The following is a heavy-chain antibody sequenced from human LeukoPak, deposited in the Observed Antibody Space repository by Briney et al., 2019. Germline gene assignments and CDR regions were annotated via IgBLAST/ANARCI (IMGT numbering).Heavy chain of an antibody. D-gene: IGHD3-16*02. V-gene: IGHV3-21*01. CDR3: ARPLSEGFDP. CDR1: GFTFSSYS. J-gene: IGHJ5*02. Sequence: GESLRLSCAASGFTFSSYSMNWVRQAPGKGLEWVSSISSSSSYIYYADSVKGRFTISRDNAKNSLYLQMNSLRAEDTAVYYCARPLSEGFDPWGQGTLVTVSS. CDR2: ISSSSSYI.